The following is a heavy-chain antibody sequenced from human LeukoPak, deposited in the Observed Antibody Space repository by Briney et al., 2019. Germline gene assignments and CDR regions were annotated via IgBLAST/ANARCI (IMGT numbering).Heavy chain of an antibody. J-gene: IGHJ2*01. CDR1: GFTFSSYA. Sequence: GGSLRLSCAASGFTFSSYAMSWARQAPGKGLEWVSAISDSGGSTYYADSVKGRFTISRDNSKNTLYLQMNSLRAEDTAVYYCAKAVGSSVYWYFDLWGRGTLVTVSS. V-gene: IGHV3-23*01. CDR3: AKAVGSSVYWYFDL. D-gene: IGHD4-23*01. CDR2: ISDSGGST.